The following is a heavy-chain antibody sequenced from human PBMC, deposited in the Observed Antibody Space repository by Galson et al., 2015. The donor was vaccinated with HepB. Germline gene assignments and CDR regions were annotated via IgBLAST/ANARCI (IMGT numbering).Heavy chain of an antibody. CDR3: ARAGGSGWFFYFQH. CDR1: GYTFTGYY. V-gene: IGHV1-2*02. CDR2: INPNSGGT. D-gene: IGHD6-19*01. J-gene: IGHJ1*01. Sequence: SVKVSCKASGYTFTGYYMHWVRQAPGQGLEWMGWINPNSGGTNYAQKFQGRVTMTRDTSISTAYMELSRLRSDDTAVYYCARAGGSGWFFYFQHWGQGTLVTVSS.